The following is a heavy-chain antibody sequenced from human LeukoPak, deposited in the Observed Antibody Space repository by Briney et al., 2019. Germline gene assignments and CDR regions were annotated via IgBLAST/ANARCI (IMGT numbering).Heavy chain of an antibody. CDR3: ARVSSDSSGYYYYFDY. J-gene: IGHJ4*02. D-gene: IGHD3-22*01. CDR2: IKQDGSEK. V-gene: IGHV3-7*01. Sequence: GGSLRLSCAASGFTFSSYWMSWVRQAPGKGLEWVANIKQDGSEKYYVDSVKGRFTISRDNAKNSLYLQMNSLRAEDTAVYYCARVSSDSSGYYYYFDYWGQGTLVTVSS. CDR1: GFTFSSYW.